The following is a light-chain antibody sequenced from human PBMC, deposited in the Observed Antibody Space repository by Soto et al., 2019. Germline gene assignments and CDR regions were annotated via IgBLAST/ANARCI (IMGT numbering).Light chain of an antibody. Sequence: QSVLTQPASLSGSPGQSITISCTGTSSDFGGYIWVSWYQHHPGKAPKLVIYDVYQRPSGVSSRFSGSKSGNTAFLTISGLQTEDEADYYCVSYTSRSTYVFGSGTKSPS. CDR2: DVY. V-gene: IGLV2-14*01. CDR1: SSDFGGYIW. J-gene: IGLJ1*01. CDR3: VSYTSRSTYV.